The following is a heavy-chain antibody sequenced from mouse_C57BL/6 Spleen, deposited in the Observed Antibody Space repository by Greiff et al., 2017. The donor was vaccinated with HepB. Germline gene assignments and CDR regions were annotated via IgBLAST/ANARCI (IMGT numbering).Heavy chain of an antibody. V-gene: IGHV1-39*01. J-gene: IGHJ4*01. CDR1: GYSFTDYN. Sequence: VQLKQSGPELVKPGASVKISCKASGYSFTDYNMNWVKQSNGKSLEWIGVINPNYGTTSYNQKFKGKATLTVDQSSSTAYMQLNSLTSEDSAVYYCARWSTTVHYYAMDYWGQGTSVTVSS. CDR2: INPNYGTT. D-gene: IGHD1-1*01. CDR3: ARWSTTVHYYAMDY.